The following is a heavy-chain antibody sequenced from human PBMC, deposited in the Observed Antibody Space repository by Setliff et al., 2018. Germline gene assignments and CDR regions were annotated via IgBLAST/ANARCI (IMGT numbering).Heavy chain of an antibody. Sequence: LSLTRTVSGASISSSSYHWAWIRQPPGRGLELIGSIFYGGSTYYNPSLKSRVTISIDASKNQFSLKLDSVTAADTAVYYCARTDDYYNFYAYWGQGTLVTVSS. D-gene: IGHD3-3*01. CDR1: GASISSSSYH. CDR2: IFYGGST. J-gene: IGHJ4*02. V-gene: IGHV4-39*07. CDR3: ARTDDYYNFYAY.